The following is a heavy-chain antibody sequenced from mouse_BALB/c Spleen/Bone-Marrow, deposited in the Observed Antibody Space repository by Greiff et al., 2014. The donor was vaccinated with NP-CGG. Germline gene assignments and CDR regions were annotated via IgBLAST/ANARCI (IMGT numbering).Heavy chain of an antibody. D-gene: IGHD1-1*01. V-gene: IGHV1S81*02. CDR2: INPSNGRT. J-gene: IGHJ4*01. CDR1: GYTFTGYC. Sequence: VQLVESGAELVKPGASVKLSCKASGYTFTGYCMHWVKQRPGQGLGWIGEINPSNGRTNYNEKFKSMATRTVDKSSSTAYMQLSSLTSEDSAVFYCARLIYGSSYIVDFWGQGTSVTVSS. CDR3: ARLIYGSSYIVDF.